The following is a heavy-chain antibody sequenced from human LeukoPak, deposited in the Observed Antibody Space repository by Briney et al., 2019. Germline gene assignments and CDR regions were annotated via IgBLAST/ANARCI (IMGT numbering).Heavy chain of an antibody. Sequence: PSETLSLTCTVSGGSISSYYWSWIRQPPGKGLEWIGYIYYSGSTNYNPSLKSRVTISVDTSKNQFSQRLSSVTAADTAVYYCARTNAFDIWGQGTMVTVSS. J-gene: IGHJ3*02. CDR2: IYYSGST. V-gene: IGHV4-59*08. CDR1: GGSISSYY. CDR3: ARTNAFDI.